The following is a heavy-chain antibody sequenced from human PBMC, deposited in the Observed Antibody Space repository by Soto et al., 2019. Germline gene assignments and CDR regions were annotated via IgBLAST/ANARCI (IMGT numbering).Heavy chain of an antibody. CDR3: ATGAAMVPS. D-gene: IGHD5-18*01. Sequence: PSETLSVTCAVYGGSFSGYSWSWIRQPPGKGLEWIGEINHSGSTNYNPSLKSRVTISVDTSKNQFSLKLISLSAADTAVYYCATGAAMVPSWGQGTLVTVSS. V-gene: IGHV4-34*01. CDR1: GGSFSGYS. CDR2: INHSGST. J-gene: IGHJ4*02.